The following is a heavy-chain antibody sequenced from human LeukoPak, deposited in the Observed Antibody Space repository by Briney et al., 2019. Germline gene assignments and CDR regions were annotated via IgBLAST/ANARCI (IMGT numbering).Heavy chain of an antibody. J-gene: IGHJ4*02. CDR1: GYSISSGYY. CDR3: ARGRIYYDSSGLGY. V-gene: IGHV4-38-2*02. CDR2: IYHSGTT. Sequence: NPSETLSLTCIVSGYSISSGYYWDWIRQPPGRGLEWIGTIYHSGTTLYNPSLESRVSMSVDTSKNQFSLKLSSVTAADTAVYYCARGRIYYDSSGLGYWGQGTLVTVSS. D-gene: IGHD3-22*01.